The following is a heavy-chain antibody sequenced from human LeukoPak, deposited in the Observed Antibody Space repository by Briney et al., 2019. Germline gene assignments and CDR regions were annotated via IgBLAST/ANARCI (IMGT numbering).Heavy chain of an antibody. CDR2: ISSNGGST. CDR3: ARSLFGVVTDDAFDI. V-gene: IGHV3-64*01. Sequence: GGTLRLSCAASGFTFSSYAMHWVRQAPGKGLEYVSAISSNGGSTYYANSVKGRFTISRDNSKNTLYLQMGSLRAEDMAVYYCARSLFGVVTDDAFDIWGQGTMVTVSS. J-gene: IGHJ3*02. CDR1: GFTFSSYA. D-gene: IGHD3-3*01.